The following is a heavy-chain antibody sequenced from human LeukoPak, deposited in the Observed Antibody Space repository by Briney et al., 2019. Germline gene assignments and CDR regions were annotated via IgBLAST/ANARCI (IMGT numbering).Heavy chain of an antibody. CDR2: ISYSGNT. Sequence: SETLSLTCTVSGGSISTYYWSWIRQPPGKGLEWIGYISYSGNTNYNPSLKSRVSLSVDTSKTQFSLRLSSVTAADTAVYYCAADYGDPDTLDYWGQGTLVTVSS. CDR1: GGSISTYY. J-gene: IGHJ4*02. CDR3: AADYGDPDTLDY. V-gene: IGHV4-59*01. D-gene: IGHD4/OR15-4a*01.